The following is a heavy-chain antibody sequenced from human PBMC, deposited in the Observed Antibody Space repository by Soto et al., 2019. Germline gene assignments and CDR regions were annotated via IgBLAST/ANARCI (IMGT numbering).Heavy chain of an antibody. Sequence: ASVKVSWKASGYSFTSYGISWVRQAPGQGLEWMGWVSGYDADTIYVQKFQGRVTMTTDTSTSTAHMELSSLRSDDTAVYYCARGVDSSRSYYFDYWGQGTLVTVSS. D-gene: IGHD6-13*01. CDR3: ARGVDSSRSYYFDY. CDR1: GYSFTSYG. V-gene: IGHV1-18*01. CDR2: VSGYDADT. J-gene: IGHJ4*02.